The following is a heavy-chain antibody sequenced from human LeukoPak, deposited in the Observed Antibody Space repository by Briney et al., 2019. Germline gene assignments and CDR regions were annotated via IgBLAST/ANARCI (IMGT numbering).Heavy chain of an antibody. CDR2: IESKTDGGTT. Sequence: GGSLRLSCAASGFTVSSNYMSWVRQAPGNGLEWVGRIESKTDGGTTDYAAPVKGRFTISRDDSTNTLYLQMNSLKSEDTAVYYCTTYGSGRKFDYWGQGILVTVSS. CDR3: TTYGSGRKFDY. J-gene: IGHJ4*02. V-gene: IGHV3-15*04. D-gene: IGHD3-10*01. CDR1: GFTVSSNY.